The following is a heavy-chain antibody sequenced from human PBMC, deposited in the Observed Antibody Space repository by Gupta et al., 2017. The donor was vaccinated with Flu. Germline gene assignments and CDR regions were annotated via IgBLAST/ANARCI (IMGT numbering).Heavy chain of an antibody. Sequence: EVQLVESGGGLVQPGGSLRLSCAASGFSFSASGMNWLRQAPGKGLEWVAIIKQDGSEKYYVDSVKGRFTISRDNAKNSMILQMNNLRAEDTAVYFCARMWSSEDYNGRYRTLDYWGQGALVTVSS. CDR2: IKQDGSEK. CDR3: ARMWSSEDYNGRYRTLDY. CDR1: GFSFSASG. J-gene: IGHJ4*02. D-gene: IGHD2-21*01. V-gene: IGHV3-7*04.